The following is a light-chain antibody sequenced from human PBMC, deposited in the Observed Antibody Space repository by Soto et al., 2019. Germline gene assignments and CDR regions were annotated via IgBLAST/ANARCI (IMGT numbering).Light chain of an antibody. CDR2: AVT. Sequence: QSVLTQPASVSGSPGQSITISCIGTSSDVGGYDYVSWYQQHPGKAPKLIISAVTNRPSGVSNRFSGSKSGTTASLTISGLQAEDEADYYCSSYTSSITLVFGGGTKLTVL. CDR1: SSDVGGYDY. J-gene: IGLJ3*02. CDR3: SSYTSSITLV. V-gene: IGLV2-14*01.